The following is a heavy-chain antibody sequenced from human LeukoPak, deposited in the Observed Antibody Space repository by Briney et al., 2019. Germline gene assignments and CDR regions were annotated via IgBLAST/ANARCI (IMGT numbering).Heavy chain of an antibody. CDR2: VSYSGSS. V-gene: IGHV4-59*08. CDR3: ARSQGGFRFYY. D-gene: IGHD1-14*01. CDR1: GGSVSSDY. J-gene: IGHJ4*02. Sequence: SETLSLTCTVSGGSVSSDYWNWIRQPPGKGLEWIGYVSYSGSSKYNPSLKTRVTISVDTSKNQFSLKLSSVTAADTAVYYCARSQGGFRFYYWGQGTLVTVSS.